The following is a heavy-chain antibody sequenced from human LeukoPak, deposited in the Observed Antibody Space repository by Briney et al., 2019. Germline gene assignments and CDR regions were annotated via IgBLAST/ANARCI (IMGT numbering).Heavy chain of an antibody. J-gene: IGHJ5*02. CDR1: GFSLSTSGVG. V-gene: IGHV2-5*02. CDR2: IYWDDDK. D-gene: IGHD3-10*01. CDR3: AHRPWELMVRGVTPPNWFDP. Sequence: SGPTLVNPTQTLTLTCTFSGFSLSTSGVGVGWIRQPPGKALEWLALIYWDDDKRYSPSLKSRLTITKDTSKNQVVLTMTNMDPVDTATYYYAHRPWELMVRGVTPPNWFDPWGQGTLVTVSS.